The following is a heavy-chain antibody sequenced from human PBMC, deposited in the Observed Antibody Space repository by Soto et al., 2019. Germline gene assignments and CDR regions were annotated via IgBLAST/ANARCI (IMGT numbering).Heavy chain of an antibody. V-gene: IGHV3-30*18. D-gene: IGHD6-19*01. Sequence: MDWVRQAPGKGLEWVAVVSHDGRNTHYADSVKGRFTISRDSSKNTVSLEMTSLRAEDTAVYYCAKGGRQWLVTSDFNYWGQGALVTVSS. CDR2: VSHDGRNT. J-gene: IGHJ4*02. CDR3: AKGGRQWLVTSDFNY.